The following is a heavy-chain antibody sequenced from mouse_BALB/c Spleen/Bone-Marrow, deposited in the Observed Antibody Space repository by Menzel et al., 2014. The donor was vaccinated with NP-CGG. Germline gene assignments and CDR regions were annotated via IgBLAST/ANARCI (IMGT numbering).Heavy chain of an antibody. CDR2: IYPFSGSS. J-gene: IGHJ4*01. CDR1: GYTFTRYW. V-gene: IGHV1S22*01. CDR3: TRSPITTVVAETMDC. Sequence: LQQSGSELVRPGTSVKLSCKASGYTFTRYWMHWVKQRPGQGLEWIGNIYPFSGSSNYDEKFKGKATLTVDTSSSTAYMQLSSLTSEDSAVYYCTRSPITTVVAETMDCWGQGTSVTVSS. D-gene: IGHD1-1*01.